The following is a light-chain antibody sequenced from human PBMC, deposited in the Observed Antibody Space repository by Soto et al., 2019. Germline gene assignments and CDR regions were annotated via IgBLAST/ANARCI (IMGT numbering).Light chain of an antibody. CDR2: DGF. CDR3: KPTDRAPLT. V-gene: IGKV1-39*01. CDR1: QRIGSL. Sequence: DIQMTQSPSSLSASVGDTVTITCRASQRIGSLLSWYQQQPGKAPNLLIYDGFTLQGAVPSRLSGSGSGTVFTLTIGSLQPKDLTTCYCKPTDRAPLTLGPATKVD. J-gene: IGKJ3*01.